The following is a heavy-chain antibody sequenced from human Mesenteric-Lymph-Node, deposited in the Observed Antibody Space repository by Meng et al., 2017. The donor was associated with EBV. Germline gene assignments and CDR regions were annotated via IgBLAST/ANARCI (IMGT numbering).Heavy chain of an antibody. CDR3: ARRPDSSGWSYRH. CDR2: INTITGIP. Sequence: VKCGFELREPGASVKVSCKASGDSFSRYEISWLRQAPGQGLEWMGWINTITGIPAYAQGLAGRFVFSLDTSVTTAYLHISSLAADDTAVYFCARRPDSSGWSYRHWGQGTLVTVSS. J-gene: IGHJ1*01. D-gene: IGHD6-13*01. V-gene: IGHV7-4-1*02. CDR1: GDSFSRYE.